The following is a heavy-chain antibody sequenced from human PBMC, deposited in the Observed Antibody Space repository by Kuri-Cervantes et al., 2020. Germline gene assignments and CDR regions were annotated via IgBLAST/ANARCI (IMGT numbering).Heavy chain of an antibody. J-gene: IGHJ6*02. D-gene: IGHD2-21*02. Sequence: GGSLRLSCKASGGTFSSYAISWVRQAPGQGLEWMGGIIPIFGTANYAQKFQGRVTITADESTSTAYMELSSLRSEDTAVYYCARLCGGDCYSMGGYYYYGMDVWGQGTTVTVSS. V-gene: IGHV1-69*01. CDR1: GGTFSSYA. CDR2: IIPIFGTA. CDR3: ARLCGGDCYSMGGYYYYGMDV.